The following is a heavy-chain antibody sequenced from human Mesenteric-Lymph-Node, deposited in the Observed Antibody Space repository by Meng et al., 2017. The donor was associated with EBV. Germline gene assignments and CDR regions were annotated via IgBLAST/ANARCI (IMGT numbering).Heavy chain of an antibody. J-gene: IGHJ4*02. CDR1: GEPCSSSNW. V-gene: IGHV4-4*02. D-gene: IGHD6-19*01. CDR2: FYRSGNT. CDR3: ARGGSGWYQVGSY. Sequence: VQCREPGPELGTPAVPLPRTWSVSGEPCSSSNWRSWVRRPPGTALEWIGEFYRSGNTNYNSSLKSRVTISVAKSKHQFSLKLSFETATDPALYYCARGGSGWYQVGSYWGQGTLVTVSS.